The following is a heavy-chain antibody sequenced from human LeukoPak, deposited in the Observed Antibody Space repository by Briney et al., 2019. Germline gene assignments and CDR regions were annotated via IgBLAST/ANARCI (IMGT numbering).Heavy chain of an antibody. D-gene: IGHD5-18*01. CDR2: IYSGGST. Sequence: PGGSLRLSCAASGFTVSNNYMSWLRQAPGKGLEWVSVIYSGGSTYYADSVKGRFTISRDNSKNTLYLQMNSLRAEDTAVYYCAGDGRYSYGYDYGGQGTLVTVSS. CDR3: AGDGRYSYGYDY. J-gene: IGHJ4*02. V-gene: IGHV3-66*01. CDR1: GFTVSNNY.